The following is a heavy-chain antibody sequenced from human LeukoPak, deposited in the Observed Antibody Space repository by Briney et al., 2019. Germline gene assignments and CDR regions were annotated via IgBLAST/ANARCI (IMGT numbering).Heavy chain of an antibody. V-gene: IGHV4-34*01. J-gene: IGHJ4*02. CDR3: ARGSASYYFDY. Sequence: KPSETLSLTCAVYGGSFSGYYWSWIRQPPGKGLEWIGEINHSGSTNYNPSLKSRVTISVDTPKNQFSLKLSSVTAADTAVYYCARGSASYYFDYWGQGTLVTVSS. CDR2: INHSGST. CDR1: GGSFSGYY.